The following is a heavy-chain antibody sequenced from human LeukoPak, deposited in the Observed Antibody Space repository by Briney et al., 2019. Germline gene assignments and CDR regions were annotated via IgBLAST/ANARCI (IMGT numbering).Heavy chain of an antibody. J-gene: IGHJ4*02. Sequence: PRGSLRLSCAAPGFTVSSNYMSWVRQAPGKGLEWVSVIYSGGSTYYADSVKGRFTISRDNSKNTLYLQMNSLRAEDTAVYYCQRMTYYYGSGSPKEPNWGQGTLVTVSS. CDR1: GFTVSSNY. D-gene: IGHD3-10*01. V-gene: IGHV3-53*01. CDR3: QRMTYYYGSGSPKEPN. CDR2: IYSGGST.